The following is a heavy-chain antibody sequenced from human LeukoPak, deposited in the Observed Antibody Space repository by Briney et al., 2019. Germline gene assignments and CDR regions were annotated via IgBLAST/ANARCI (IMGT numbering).Heavy chain of an antibody. V-gene: IGHV4-34*01. CDR2: ITHIGST. D-gene: IGHD1-26*01. CDR1: GGSFSGYY. CDR3: ARGFSGAYYDY. J-gene: IGHJ4*02. Sequence: SSETLSLTCAVYGGSFSGYYWSWIRQPPGKGLEWIGEITHIGSTNYNPSLKSRVTISVDTSKNQFSLTLSSVTAADTAVYYCARGFSGAYYDYWDQGTLVTVFS.